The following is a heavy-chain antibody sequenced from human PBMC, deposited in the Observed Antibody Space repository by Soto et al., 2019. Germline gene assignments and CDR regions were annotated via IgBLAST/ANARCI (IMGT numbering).Heavy chain of an antibody. D-gene: IGHD3-22*01. J-gene: IGHJ6*02. CDR1: GYTFTDYY. V-gene: IGHV1-2*04. CDR3: ASGGIYDTIGNYHGPYYGLDV. CDR2: IYPNTGGT. Sequence: ASVKVSCKASGYTFTDYYMHWVRQVPGQGLEWMGWIYPNTGGTKYAQKFQGWVTMTRDTSISTAYMELSRLRSDDTAVYYCASGGIYDTIGNYHGPYYGLDVWGQGTTVTVSS.